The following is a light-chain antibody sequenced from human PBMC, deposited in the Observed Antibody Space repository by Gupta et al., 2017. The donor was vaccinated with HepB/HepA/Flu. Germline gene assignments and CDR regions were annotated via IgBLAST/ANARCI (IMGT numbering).Light chain of an antibody. V-gene: IGLV1-44*01. J-gene: IGLJ2*01. CDR3: AAWDDSLDGAV. Sequence: QSVLTQPPSASGTPGQRVTISCSGSSFNIGSNTVHWYQHLPGTAPKIVIYNNDQRPSGVPDRFSGSKSGSSASLAISGLQSDDESYYHCAAWDDSLDGAVFGGGTKVT. CDR2: NND. CDR1: SFNIGSNT.